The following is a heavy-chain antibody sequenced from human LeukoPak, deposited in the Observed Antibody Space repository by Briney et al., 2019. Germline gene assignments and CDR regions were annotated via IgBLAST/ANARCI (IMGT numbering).Heavy chain of an antibody. D-gene: IGHD4-17*01. J-gene: IGHJ4*02. CDR2: IYYSGST. CDR1: GGSINSSSYY. Sequence: PSETLSLTCTVSGGSINSSSYYWGWIRQPPGKGLEWIGSIYYSGSTYYNPSLKSRVTISVDTSKNQFSLKVSSVTAADTGVYYCASKSTDHGELRFDYWGQGTLVTVSS. V-gene: IGHV4-39*07. CDR3: ASKSTDHGELRFDY.